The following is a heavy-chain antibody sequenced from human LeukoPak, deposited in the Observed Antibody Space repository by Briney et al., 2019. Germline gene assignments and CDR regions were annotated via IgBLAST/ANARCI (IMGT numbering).Heavy chain of an antibody. CDR2: IYPVDSDT. Sequence: GESLKISCQGSGYYFSNYWIGWVRQMPEKGLEWMGIIYPVDSDTRYSPSFQGQVTISADKSISTAYLQWSSLKASDTAMYYCARRVLPAANEDWFDPWGQGTLVTVSS. CDR1: GYYFSNYW. J-gene: IGHJ5*02. D-gene: IGHD2-2*01. CDR3: ARRVLPAANEDWFDP. V-gene: IGHV5-51*01.